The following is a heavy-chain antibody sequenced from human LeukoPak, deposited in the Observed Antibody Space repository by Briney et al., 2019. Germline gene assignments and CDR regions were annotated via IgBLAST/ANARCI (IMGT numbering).Heavy chain of an antibody. CDR3: ARMLSEVGATFDY. CDR2: ISYDGSNK. J-gene: IGHJ4*02. Sequence: GGSLRLSCAASGFTFSSYGMHWVRQAPGKGLEWVAVISYDGSNKYYADSVKGRFTISRDNSKNTLYLQMNSLRAEDTAVYYCARMLSEVGATFDYWGQGTLVTVSS. D-gene: IGHD1-26*01. V-gene: IGHV3-30*19. CDR1: GFTFSSYG.